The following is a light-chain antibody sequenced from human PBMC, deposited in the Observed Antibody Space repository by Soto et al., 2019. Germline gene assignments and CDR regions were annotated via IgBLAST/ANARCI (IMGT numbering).Light chain of an antibody. CDR1: QSVSAGY. Sequence: DIVLTQSPGTLSLSPGERATLSCRASQSVSAGYFAWYQQRPGQAPRLLIYETSSGTTGLPDRFSGSGSGTDFTLTISRLEPEDFAVYYCQQYGDSPTFGQGTKVEIK. J-gene: IGKJ1*01. CDR3: QQYGDSPT. V-gene: IGKV3-20*01. CDR2: ETS.